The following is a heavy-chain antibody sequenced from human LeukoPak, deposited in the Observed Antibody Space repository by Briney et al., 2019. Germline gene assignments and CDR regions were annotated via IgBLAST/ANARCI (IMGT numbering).Heavy chain of an antibody. CDR3: ASGPSGYHNT. J-gene: IGHJ4*02. V-gene: IGHV1-69*06. CDR2: IIPIFGTA. CDR1: GGTFSSYA. Sequence: SVKVSCEASGGTFSSYAISWVRQAPGQGLEWMGGIIPIFGTANYAQKFQGRVTITADKSTSTAYMELSSLRAEDTAVYYCASGPSGYHNTGGQGTLVTVSS. D-gene: IGHD5-12*01.